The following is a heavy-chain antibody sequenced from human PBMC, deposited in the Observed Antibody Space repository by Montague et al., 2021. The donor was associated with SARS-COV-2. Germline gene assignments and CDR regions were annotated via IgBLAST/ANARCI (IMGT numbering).Heavy chain of an antibody. J-gene: IGHJ5*02. CDR3: ARDRPPYYYDNSGHFLHGWFDP. D-gene: IGHD3-22*01. V-gene: IGHV4-59*02. CDR2: IYYSGST. CDR1: GGSVSSYY. Sequence: SETLSLTCPVSGGSVSSYYLNWIRQTPGKGLEWIGNIYYSGSTNYNPSLKSRVTISVDTSKNQFSLKLGSVTAADTAVYYCARDRPPYYYDNSGHFLHGWFDPWGQGTLVTVSS.